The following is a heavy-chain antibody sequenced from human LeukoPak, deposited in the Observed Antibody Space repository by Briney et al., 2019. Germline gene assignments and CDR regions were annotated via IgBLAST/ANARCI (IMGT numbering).Heavy chain of an antibody. CDR1: GGSISSSNFY. Sequence: SETLSLTCTFTGGSISSSNFYWGWIRQPPGKGLEWIGTISDSGSTYYNPSLKSRVTISVATSKNQFSLKLSSVTAADMAVYYCARSRGRSYGSWGQGTLVTVSA. CDR2: ISDSGST. J-gene: IGHJ4*02. CDR3: ARSRGRSYGS. V-gene: IGHV4-39*01. D-gene: IGHD5-18*01.